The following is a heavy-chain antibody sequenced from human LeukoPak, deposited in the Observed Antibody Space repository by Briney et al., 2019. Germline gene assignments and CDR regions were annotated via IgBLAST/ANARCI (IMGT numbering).Heavy chain of an antibody. CDR1: GFTFSSYA. Sequence: GGSLRLSCAASGFTFSSYAMHWVRQAPGKGLEWVAVISYDGSNKYYADSVKGRFTISRDNSKNTLYLQMNSLRAEDTAVYYCARDGPVVLRYVIDYWGQGTLVTVSS. CDR3: ARDGPVVLRYVIDY. D-gene: IGHD3-9*01. CDR2: ISYDGSNK. J-gene: IGHJ4*02. V-gene: IGHV3-30*04.